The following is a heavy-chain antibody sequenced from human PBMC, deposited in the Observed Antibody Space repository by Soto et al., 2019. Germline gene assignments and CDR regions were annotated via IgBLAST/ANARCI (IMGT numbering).Heavy chain of an antibody. Sequence: GSLRLSCAASGFAFSNYVMSWVRQAPGKGLEWVSSISASGGGTYYADCLKGRFTISRDNFKNTLYLQVNSMRPEDTAVYYCAKRGRGVGATYETYYFDYWGQGT. CDR3: AKRGRGVGATYETYYFDY. CDR2: ISASGGGT. V-gene: IGHV3-23*01. J-gene: IGHJ4*02. CDR1: GFAFSNYV. D-gene: IGHD1-26*01.